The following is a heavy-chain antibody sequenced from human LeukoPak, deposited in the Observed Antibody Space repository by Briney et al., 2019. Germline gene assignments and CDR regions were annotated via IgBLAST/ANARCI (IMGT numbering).Heavy chain of an antibody. Sequence: PGGSLRLSCAASGFTFDDYAMHWVRQAPGKGLEWVSGISWNSGSIGYADSVKGRFTISRDNAKNSLYLQMNSLRAEDTALYYCAKDNWEFDSSGWNAFDIWGQGTMVTVSS. D-gene: IGHD3-22*01. V-gene: IGHV3-9*01. CDR2: ISWNSGSI. CDR3: AKDNWEFDSSGWNAFDI. CDR1: GFTFDDYA. J-gene: IGHJ3*02.